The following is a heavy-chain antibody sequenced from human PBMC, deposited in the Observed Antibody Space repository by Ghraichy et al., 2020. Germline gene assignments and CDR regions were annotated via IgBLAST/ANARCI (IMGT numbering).Heavy chain of an antibody. CDR3: AKLGGSDHYSPFDH. CDR2: VPNSGAYT. J-gene: IGHJ4*02. CDR1: GFTFSSYA. Sequence: GGSLRLSCAASGFTFSSYAMSWVRQAPGKGLEWVSVVPNSGAYTDYADSVKGRFTISRDNSKDTLYLQMNSLRAEDAAVYYCAKLGGSDHYSPFDHWGQGTLVTVSS. V-gene: IGHV3-23*01. D-gene: IGHD3-22*01.